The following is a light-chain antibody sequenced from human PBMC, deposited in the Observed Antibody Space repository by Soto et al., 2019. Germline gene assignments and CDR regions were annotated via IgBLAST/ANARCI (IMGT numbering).Light chain of an antibody. CDR3: SSSRNINTRACV. CDR1: SDDIGSYNR. CDR2: EVT. J-gene: IGLJ1*01. Sequence: QSVLTQPASVSGSPGQSITISCTGTSDDIGSYNRVSWYQQHPGKAPKLIIYEVTDRPSGVSNRFSGSKSGNTASLTISGLQAEDEAEYYCSSSRNINTRACVFGTGTKVTVL. V-gene: IGLV2-14*01.